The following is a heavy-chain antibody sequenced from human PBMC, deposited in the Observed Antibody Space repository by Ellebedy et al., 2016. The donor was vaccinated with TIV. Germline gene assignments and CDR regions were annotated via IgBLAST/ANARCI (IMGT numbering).Heavy chain of an antibody. V-gene: IGHV1-2*02. D-gene: IGHD5-18*01. J-gene: IGHJ6*02. CDR3: ARGGIQLWGSGDYGMDV. Sequence: ASVKVSCKASGYTFTGYYMHWVRQAPGQGLEWMGWINPNSGGTNYAQKFQGRVTMTTDTSTSTAYMELRSLRSDDTAVYYCARGGIQLWGSGDYGMDVWGQGTTVTVSS. CDR2: INPNSGGT. CDR1: GYTFTGYY.